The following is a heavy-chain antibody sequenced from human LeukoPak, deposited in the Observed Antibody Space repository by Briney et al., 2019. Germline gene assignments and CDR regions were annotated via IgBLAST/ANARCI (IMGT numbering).Heavy chain of an antibody. V-gene: IGHV4-59*11. J-gene: IGHJ5*02. Sequence: SETLSLTCTVSGGSISSHYWSWIRQAPGKGLEWIGYIYYSGSTNYNPSLKSRVTISVDTSKNQFSLKLSSVAAADTAMYYCARLIGDIAVSGTSWFDPWGQGTLVTVSS. CDR3: ARLIGDIAVSGTSWFDP. CDR2: IYYSGST. CDR1: GGSISSHY. D-gene: IGHD6-19*01.